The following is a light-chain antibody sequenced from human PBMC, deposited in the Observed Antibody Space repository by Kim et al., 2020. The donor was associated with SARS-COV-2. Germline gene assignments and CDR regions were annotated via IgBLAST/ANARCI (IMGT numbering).Light chain of an antibody. V-gene: IGKV1-5*03. CDR2: KAS. CDR3: QQFYTYPIT. CDR1: QSIYSY. J-gene: IGKJ5*01. Sequence: ASVGDRVTITCRASQSIYSYLAWYQQKPGNVPKILIYKASTLESGVPSRFSGSESETEFTLTISSLQPDDFATYYCQQFYTYPITFGQGTRLEIK.